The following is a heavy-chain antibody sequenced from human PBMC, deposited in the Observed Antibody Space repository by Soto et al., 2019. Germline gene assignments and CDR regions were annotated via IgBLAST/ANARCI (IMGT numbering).Heavy chain of an antibody. CDR1: GFTFSSYD. D-gene: IGHD3-22*01. V-gene: IGHV3-13*01. CDR2: IGTAGDT. J-gene: IGHJ4*02. CDR3: VRGRGSSGYLFDY. Sequence: GGSLRLSCAASGFTFSSYDMHWVRQATGKGLEWVSAIGTAGDTYYPGSVKGRFTISRENAKNSLYLQMNSLRAGDTAVYYCVRGRGSSGYLFDYWGQGTLVTVSS.